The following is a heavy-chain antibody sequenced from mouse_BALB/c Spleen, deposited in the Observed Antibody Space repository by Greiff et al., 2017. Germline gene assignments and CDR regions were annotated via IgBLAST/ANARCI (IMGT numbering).Heavy chain of an antibody. V-gene: IGHV14-3*02. Sequence: EVKVVESGAELVKPGASVKLSCTASGFNIKDTYMHWVKQRPEQGLEWIGRIDPANGNTKYDPKFQGKATITADTSSNTAYLQLSSLTSEDTAVYYCATYGYDEAWFAYWGQGTLVTVSA. CDR1: GFNIKDTY. CDR2: IDPANGNT. D-gene: IGHD2-2*01. CDR3: ATYGYDEAWFAY. J-gene: IGHJ3*01.